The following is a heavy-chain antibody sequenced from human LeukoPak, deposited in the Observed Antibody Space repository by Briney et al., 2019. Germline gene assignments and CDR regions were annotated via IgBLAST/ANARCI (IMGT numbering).Heavy chain of an antibody. CDR3: ARVGWGMIVKS. D-gene: IGHD3-22*01. V-gene: IGHV3-21*01. CDR1: GFTFSSYA. J-gene: IGHJ4*02. Sequence: TGGSLRLSCAASGFTFSSYAMSWIRQAPGKGLEWVSSISSSSSYIYYADSVEGRFTISRDNAKNSLYLQMNSLRAEDTAVYYCARVGWGMIVKSWGQGTLVTVSS. CDR2: ISSSSSYI.